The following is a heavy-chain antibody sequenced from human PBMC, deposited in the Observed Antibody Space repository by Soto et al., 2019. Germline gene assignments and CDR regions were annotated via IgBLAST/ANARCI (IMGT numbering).Heavy chain of an antibody. V-gene: IGHV3-21*01. CDR2: ISSNSIFI. D-gene: IGHD5-12*01. J-gene: IGHJ4*02. CDR3: VKGRSGYDFDY. CDR1: GFTFNTYS. Sequence: PGGSLRLSCAASGFTFNTYSMNWVRQAPGKGLEWVSFISSNSIFIYYADSVKGRFTISRDNAKNTLYVQMNSLRAEDTAVYYCVKGRSGYDFDYWGQGTLVTVSS.